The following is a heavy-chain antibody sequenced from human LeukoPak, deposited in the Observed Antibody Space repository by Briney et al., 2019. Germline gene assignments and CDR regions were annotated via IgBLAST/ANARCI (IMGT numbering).Heavy chain of an antibody. CDR2: IFGSGGSA. D-gene: IGHD6-19*01. J-gene: IGHJ4*02. Sequence: GGSLRLSCAASGFTFNSYAMYWVRQAPGKGLEWVSGIFGSGGSAHYADSVKGRFTISRDNSKNTVYLQMDSLRVEDTAVYYCGKTTTGHSGRYPGWPVDYWGQGTLVTVSS. CDR3: GKTTTGHSGRYPGWPVDY. CDR1: GFTFNSYA. V-gene: IGHV3-23*01.